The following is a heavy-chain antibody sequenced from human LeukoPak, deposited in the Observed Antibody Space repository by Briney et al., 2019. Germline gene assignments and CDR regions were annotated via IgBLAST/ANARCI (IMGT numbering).Heavy chain of an antibody. CDR3: ARVFYDSSGYYGPDYWYFDL. Sequence: NPSETLSLTCTVSGGSISSYYWSCIRQPPGKGLEWIGYIYYSGSTNYNPSLKSRVTISVDTSKNQFSLKLSSVTAPDTAVYYCARVFYDSSGYYGPDYWYFDLWGRGTLVTVSS. D-gene: IGHD3-22*01. J-gene: IGHJ2*01. V-gene: IGHV4-59*01. CDR1: GGSISSYY. CDR2: IYYSGST.